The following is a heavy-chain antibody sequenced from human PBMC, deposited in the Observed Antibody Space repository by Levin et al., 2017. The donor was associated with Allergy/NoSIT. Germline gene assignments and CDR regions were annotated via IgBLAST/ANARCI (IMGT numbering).Heavy chain of an antibody. J-gene: IGHJ6*02. CDR2: IMPISGST. V-gene: IGHV1-69*01. Sequence: LGESLKISCKASGGTFSGDAISWVRQAPGQGLEWMGGIMPISGSTSYAQSLQGRVTVTADEATGTAYMELSSLRSEDTAVYYCATDKPGRPRPLSTYGMDVWGQGTTVTVSS. CDR3: ATDKPGRPRPLSTYGMDV. CDR1: GGTFSGDA. D-gene: IGHD1-1*01.